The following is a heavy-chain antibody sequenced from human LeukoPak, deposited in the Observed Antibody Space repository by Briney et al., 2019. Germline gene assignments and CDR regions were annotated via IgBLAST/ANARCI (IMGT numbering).Heavy chain of an antibody. V-gene: IGHV3-33*01. D-gene: IGHD2-15*01. CDR1: GXTFSSYG. J-gene: IGHJ4*02. CDR3: ARDRSGGSFASMDY. Sequence: PGRSLRLSCAASGXTFSSYGIHWVRQAPGKGLEWVAVIWYDGSNKYYADSVKGRFTISRDNSKNTLYLQMNSLRAEDTAVYYCARDRSGGSFASMDYWGQGTLVTVSS. CDR2: IWYDGSNK.